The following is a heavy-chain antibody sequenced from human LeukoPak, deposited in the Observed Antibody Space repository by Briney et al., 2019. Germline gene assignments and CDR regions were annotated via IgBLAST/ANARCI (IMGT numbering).Heavy chain of an antibody. Sequence: ASVKVSCKASGYTFTSYGISWVRQAPGQGLEWMGWISAYNGNTNYAQKLQGRVTMTTDTSTSTAYMELRSLRSDDTAVYYCARLGVTYYYDSSGYYWNDHWGQGTLVTVSS. CDR1: GYTFTSYG. CDR3: ARLGVTYYYDSSGYYWNDH. V-gene: IGHV1-18*01. D-gene: IGHD3-22*01. CDR2: ISAYNGNT. J-gene: IGHJ5*02.